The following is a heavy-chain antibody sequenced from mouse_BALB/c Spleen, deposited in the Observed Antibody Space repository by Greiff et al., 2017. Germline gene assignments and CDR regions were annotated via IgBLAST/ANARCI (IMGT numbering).Heavy chain of an antibody. V-gene: IGHV2-9*02. Sequence: VKLQESGPGLVAPSQSLSITCTVSGFSLTSYGVHWVRQPPGKGLEWLGVIWAGGSTNYTSALMSRLSISKDNSKSQVFLKMNSLQTDDTAMYYCARDYYYGISHPAWFAYWGQGTLVTVSA. CDR1: GFSLTSYG. J-gene: IGHJ3*01. CDR2: IWAGGST. D-gene: IGHD1-1*01. CDR3: ARDYYYGISHPAWFAY.